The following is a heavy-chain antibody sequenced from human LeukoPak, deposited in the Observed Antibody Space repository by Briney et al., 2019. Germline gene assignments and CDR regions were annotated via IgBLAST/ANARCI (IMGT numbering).Heavy chain of an antibody. Sequence: SETLSLTCTVSGGSISSSSYYWGWIRQPPGKGLECIGSIYYSGSTYYNPSLKSRVTISVDTSKNQFSLKLSSVTAADTAVYYCARLEVYRHGWFDPWGQGTLVTVSS. CDR1: GGSISSSSYY. V-gene: IGHV4-39*01. J-gene: IGHJ5*02. D-gene: IGHD3-16*02. CDR2: IYYSGST. CDR3: ARLEVYRHGWFDP.